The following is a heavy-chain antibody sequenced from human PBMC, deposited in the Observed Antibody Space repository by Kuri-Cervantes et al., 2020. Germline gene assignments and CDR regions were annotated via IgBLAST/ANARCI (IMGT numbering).Heavy chain of an antibody. CDR3: ARGGGASFDY. D-gene: IGHD4-17*01. V-gene: IGHV4-61*08. CDR2: IYYSGST. J-gene: IGHJ4*02. CDR1: GGSISSGGYF. Sequence: SETLSLTCTVSGGSISSGGYFWNWIRQHPGKGLEWIGYIYYSGSTNYNPSLKSRVTISVDTSKNQFSLKLSSVTAADTAVYYCARGGGASFDYWGQGTLVTVSS.